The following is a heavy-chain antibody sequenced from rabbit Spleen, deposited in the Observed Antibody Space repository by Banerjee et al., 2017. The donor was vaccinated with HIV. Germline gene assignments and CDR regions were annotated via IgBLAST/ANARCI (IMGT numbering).Heavy chain of an antibody. V-gene: IGHV1S47*01. CDR3: ARGASYGFVGYDYFFNL. CDR2: IYNGDGST. CDR1: GFDFSNDA. D-gene: IGHD6-1*01. J-gene: IGHJ4*01. Sequence: QEQLVESGGDLVQPEGSLTLTCKASGFDFSNDAMCWVRQAPGKGPEFIACIYNGDGSTYYASWVNGRFTVSKTSSTTVTLRMTSLTGADTATYFCARGASYGFVGYDYFFNLWGPGTLVTVS.